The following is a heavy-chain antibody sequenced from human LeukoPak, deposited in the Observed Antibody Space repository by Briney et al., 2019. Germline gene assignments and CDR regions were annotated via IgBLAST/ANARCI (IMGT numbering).Heavy chain of an antibody. Sequence: GGSLRLSCEGSGLSFSSYAMSWVRQAPGKGLEWVSGISGNGGKTYYADSVKGRFTISRDNAKNSRYLQMNSLRAEDTAVYYCARDQVNDYGDDTEFDYWGQASLVTVS. J-gene: IGHJ4*01. CDR2: ISGNGGKT. D-gene: IGHD4-17*01. CDR1: GLSFSSYA. V-gene: IGHV3-21*01. CDR3: ARDQVNDYGDDTEFDY.